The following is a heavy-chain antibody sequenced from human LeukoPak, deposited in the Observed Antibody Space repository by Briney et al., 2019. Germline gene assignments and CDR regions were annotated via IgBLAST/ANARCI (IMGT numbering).Heavy chain of an antibody. CDR1: GGTFSSYA. D-gene: IGHD3-10*01. J-gene: IGHJ4*02. V-gene: IGHV1-69*05. CDR2: IIPIFGTA. CDR3: ARVVGSGSYSDY. Sequence: GASVKVSCKASGGTFSSYAISWVRQAPGQGLEWVGRIIPIFGTANYAQKFQGRVTITTDESTSTAYMELSSLRSEDTAVYYCARVVGSGSYSDYWGQGTLVTVSS.